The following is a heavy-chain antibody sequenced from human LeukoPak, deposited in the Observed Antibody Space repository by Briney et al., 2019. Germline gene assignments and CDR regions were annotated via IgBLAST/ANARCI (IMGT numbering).Heavy chain of an antibody. CDR1: GGSISSSSYY. J-gene: IGHJ4*02. Sequence: SETLSLTCTVSGGSISSSSYYWGWIRQPPGKGLEWIGSIYYSGSTYYNPSLKSRVTISVDTSKNQFSLKLSSVTAADTAVYYCAGIYCSGGSGYVDYWGQGTLVTVSS. D-gene: IGHD2-15*01. V-gene: IGHV4-39*01. CDR3: AGIYCSGGSGYVDY. CDR2: IYYSGST.